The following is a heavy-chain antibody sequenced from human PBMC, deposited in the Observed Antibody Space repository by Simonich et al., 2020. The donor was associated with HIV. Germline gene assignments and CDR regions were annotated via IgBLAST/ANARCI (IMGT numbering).Heavy chain of an antibody. CDR2: ISSSSGYI. CDR3: ARATYYYDTSGYVTDY. V-gene: IGHV3-21*01. Sequence: GGSLRLSCAASGFTFSSYSMNWVRQAPGKGPEWVSSISSSSGYIYYADSVKGRFTISRDNAKNSLYLQLNSLRAEDTAVYYCARATYYYDTSGYVTDYWGQGTLVTVSS. J-gene: IGHJ4*02. D-gene: IGHD3-22*01. CDR1: GFTFSSYS.